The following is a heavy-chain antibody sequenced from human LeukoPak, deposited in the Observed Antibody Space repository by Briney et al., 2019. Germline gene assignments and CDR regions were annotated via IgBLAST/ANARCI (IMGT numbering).Heavy chain of an antibody. CDR3: ATDLSHSGYDFRSFDY. J-gene: IGHJ4*02. V-gene: IGHV1-24*01. CDR1: GYTLTELS. CDR2: FDPEDGET. D-gene: IGHD5-12*01. Sequence: ASVKVSCKVSGYTLTELSMHWVRQAPGKGLEWMGGFDPEDGETIYAQKFQGRVTMTEDTSTDTAYMELSSLRSEDTAVYYCATDLSHSGYDFRSFDYWGQGTLVTVSS.